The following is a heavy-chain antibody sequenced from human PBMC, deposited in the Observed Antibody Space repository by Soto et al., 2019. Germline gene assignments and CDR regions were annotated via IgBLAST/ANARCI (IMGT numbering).Heavy chain of an antibody. Sequence: ASVKVSCKVSGYTLTELSMHWVRQAPGKGLEWMGGFDPEDGETIYAQKFQGRVTMTEDTSTDTAYMELSSLRSEDTAVYYCAKTVADYFGSGSRAPNYYYYGMDVWGQGTTVTVSS. CDR1: GYTLTELS. V-gene: IGHV1-24*01. CDR2: FDPEDGET. CDR3: AKTVADYFGSGSRAPNYYYYGMDV. D-gene: IGHD3-10*01. J-gene: IGHJ6*02.